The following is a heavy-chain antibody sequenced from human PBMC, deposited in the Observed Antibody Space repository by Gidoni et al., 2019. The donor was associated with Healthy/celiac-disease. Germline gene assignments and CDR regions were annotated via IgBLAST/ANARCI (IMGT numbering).Heavy chain of an antibody. V-gene: IGHV1-3*01. J-gene: IGHJ5*02. D-gene: IGHD6-13*01. CDR3: ARDTGYSSSWLNWFDP. Sequence: QVQLVQSGAEVKKPGASVKVYCKASGYTFTSYAMHWVRQAPGQRLEWMGWINAGNGNTKYSQKFQGRVTITRDTSASTAYMELSSLRSEDTAVYYCARDTGYSSSWLNWFDPWGQGTLVTVSS. CDR1: GYTFTSYA. CDR2: INAGNGNT.